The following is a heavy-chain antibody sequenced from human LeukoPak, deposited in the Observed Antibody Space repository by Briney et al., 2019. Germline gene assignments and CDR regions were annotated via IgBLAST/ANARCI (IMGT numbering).Heavy chain of an antibody. CDR3: ARGEWLDPKLTYYYYMDV. V-gene: IGHV4-59*01. CDR2: IYYSGST. CDR1: GGSISSYY. Sequence: SETLSLTCTVSGGSISSYYWSWIRQPPGKGLEWIGYIYYSGSTNYNPSLKSRVTISVDTSKNQFSLKLSSVTAADTAVYYCARGEWLDPKLTYYYYMDVWGKGTTVTVSS. D-gene: IGHD6-19*01. J-gene: IGHJ6*03.